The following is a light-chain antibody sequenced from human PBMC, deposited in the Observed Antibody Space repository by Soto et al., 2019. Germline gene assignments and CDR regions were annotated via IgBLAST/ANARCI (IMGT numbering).Light chain of an antibody. CDR3: QQYGTSPLYT. CDR1: QSVSSGN. Sequence: EIVLTQSPGTLSLSPGERATLSCRASQSVSSGNLAWYQQKPGQAPRLLIYGASSSATGIPDRFSGSGSGTDFTLSISRVEPEDFAVYYCQQYGTSPLYTFGQGTKLEI. V-gene: IGKV3-20*01. CDR2: GAS. J-gene: IGKJ2*01.